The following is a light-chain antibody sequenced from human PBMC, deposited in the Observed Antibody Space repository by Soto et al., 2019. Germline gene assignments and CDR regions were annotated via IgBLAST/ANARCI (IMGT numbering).Light chain of an antibody. CDR1: SSNIGSNT. J-gene: IGLJ3*02. CDR3: AAWDDSLNGLWV. CDR2: SND. V-gene: IGLV1-44*01. Sequence: QSVLTQPPSASGTPGQRVTISCSGSSSNIGSNTVNWYQQLPTTAPKLLIYSNDQRPSGVPDRFSGSKSGTSASLAISGLQSEDEADSYCAAWDDSLNGLWVFGGGTKLTVL.